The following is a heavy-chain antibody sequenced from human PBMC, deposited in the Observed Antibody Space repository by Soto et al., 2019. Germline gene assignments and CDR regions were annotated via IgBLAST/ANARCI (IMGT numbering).Heavy chain of an antibody. CDR3: ARERGVLWFGELQNWFDP. D-gene: IGHD3-10*01. J-gene: IGHJ5*02. CDR1: GGSISSGGYY. CDR2: IYYSGST. V-gene: IGHV4-31*03. Sequence: QVQLQESGPGLVKPSQTLSLTCTVSGGSISSGGYYWSWIRQHPGKGLEWIGYIYYSGSTYYNPSLKRRVTISVDTYKNQFSLKLSSVTAADTAVYYCARERGVLWFGELQNWFDPWGQGTLVTVSS.